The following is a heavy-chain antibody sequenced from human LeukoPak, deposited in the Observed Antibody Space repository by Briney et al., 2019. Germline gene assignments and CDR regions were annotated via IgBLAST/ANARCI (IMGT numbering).Heavy chain of an antibody. D-gene: IGHD6-19*01. CDR3: ASYRRDSSGWYVVGY. CDR2: IYYSGST. CDR1: GGSISSYY. V-gene: IGHV4-59*01. J-gene: IGHJ4*02. Sequence: SGPGLVKPSETLSLTCTVSGGSISSYYWSWIRQPPGKGLEWIGYIYYSGSTNYNPSLKSRVTISVDTSKSQSSLKLSSVTAADTAVYYCASYRRDSSGWYVVGYWGQGTLVTVSS.